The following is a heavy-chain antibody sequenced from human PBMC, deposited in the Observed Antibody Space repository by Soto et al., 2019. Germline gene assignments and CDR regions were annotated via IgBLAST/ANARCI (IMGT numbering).Heavy chain of an antibody. CDR1: GYTFSNYD. D-gene: IGHD3-10*01. V-gene: IGHV1-8*01. CDR3: AKVSRKGSAIDFDY. Sequence: QVQLLQSGAELKKPGASVKVSCKASGYTFSNYDMNWVRQATGQGPEWIGWVNPNNGDTGYAQKFKGRVTLTTDISTTTAYMELTSLRSEDTAIYYCAKVSRKGSAIDFDYWGQGTLIPVSS. J-gene: IGHJ4*02. CDR2: VNPNNGDT.